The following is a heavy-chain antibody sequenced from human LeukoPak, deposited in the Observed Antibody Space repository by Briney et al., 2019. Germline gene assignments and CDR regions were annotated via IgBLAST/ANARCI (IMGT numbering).Heavy chain of an antibody. CDR2: IIPIFGTA. D-gene: IGHD7-27*01. V-gene: IGHV1-69*05. J-gene: IGHJ4*02. CDR3: ASVNWGSSAYFDY. Sequence: SVKASCKASGGTFSSYAISWVRQAPGQGLEWMGRIIPIFGTANYAQKFQGRVTITTDESTSTAYMELGSLRSEDTAVYYCASVNWGSSAYFDYWGQGTLVTVSS. CDR1: GGTFSSYA.